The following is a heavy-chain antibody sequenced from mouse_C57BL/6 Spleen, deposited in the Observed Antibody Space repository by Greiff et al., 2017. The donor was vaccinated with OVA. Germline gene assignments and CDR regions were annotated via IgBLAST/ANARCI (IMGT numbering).Heavy chain of an antibody. Sequence: EVQLQQSGAELVRPGASVKLSCTASGFNIKDDYMHWVKQRPEQGLEWIGWIDPENGDTEYASKFQGKATITADTSSNTAYLQLSSLTSEDTAVYYCIYYDYFDYWGQGTTLTVSS. CDR3: IYYDYFDY. CDR2: IDPENGDT. CDR1: GFNIKDDY. J-gene: IGHJ2*01. V-gene: IGHV14-4*01. D-gene: IGHD2-4*01.